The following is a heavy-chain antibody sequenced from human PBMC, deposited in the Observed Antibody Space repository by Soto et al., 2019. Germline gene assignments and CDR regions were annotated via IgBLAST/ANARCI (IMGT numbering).Heavy chain of an antibody. J-gene: IGHJ6*02. V-gene: IGHV1-69*13. Sequence: RASVKVSCKASGGTFSSYAISWVRQAPGQGLEWMGGIIPIFGTANYAQKFQGRVTITADESTSTAYMELSSLRSEDTAVYYCASDVSYGMDVWGQGTTVTVSS. CDR1: GGTFSSYA. CDR3: ASDVSYGMDV. CDR2: IIPIFGTA.